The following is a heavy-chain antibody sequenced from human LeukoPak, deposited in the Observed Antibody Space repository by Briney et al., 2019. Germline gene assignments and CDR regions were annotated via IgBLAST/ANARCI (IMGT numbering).Heavy chain of an antibody. V-gene: IGHV1-2*02. CDR3: TRLGSSDI. CDR1: VNTFTGYY. Sequence: ASVKVSCKASVNTFTGYYMHWVRQAPGQGLEWMGWINPNRGGTNYAQNFQGRVSMTRDTSISTAYMELSSLGFDDTAVYYCTRLGSSDIWGQGTMVTVSS. J-gene: IGHJ3*02. CDR2: INPNRGGT. D-gene: IGHD3-16*01.